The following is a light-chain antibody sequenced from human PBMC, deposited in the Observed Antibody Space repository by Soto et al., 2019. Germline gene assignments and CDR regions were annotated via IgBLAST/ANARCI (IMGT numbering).Light chain of an antibody. CDR2: EVT. CDR1: SSDIVAYNY. V-gene: IGLV2-14*01. Sequence: QSALTQPASVSGSPGQSITISCTGTSSDIVAYNYVSWYQQHPGKAPKLRMYEVTNRPSGVSDRFSGSKSGNTASLTISGLQAEDEANYNCNSYTTLSNRVFGTGTKLTVL. CDR3: NSYTTLSNRV. J-gene: IGLJ1*01.